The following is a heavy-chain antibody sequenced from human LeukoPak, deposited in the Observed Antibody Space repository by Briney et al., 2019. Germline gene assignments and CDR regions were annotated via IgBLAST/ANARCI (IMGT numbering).Heavy chain of an antibody. J-gene: IGHJ5*02. Sequence: PGRSLRLSCAASGFTFSSYAMHWVRQAPGKGLEWVAVISYDGSNKYYADSVKGRFTISRDNSKSTLYLQMNSLRAEDTAVYYCARDRWYGSGSPFDPWGQGTLVTVSS. CDR3: ARDRWYGSGSPFDP. CDR1: GFTFSSYA. CDR2: ISYDGSNK. V-gene: IGHV3-30-3*01. D-gene: IGHD3-10*01.